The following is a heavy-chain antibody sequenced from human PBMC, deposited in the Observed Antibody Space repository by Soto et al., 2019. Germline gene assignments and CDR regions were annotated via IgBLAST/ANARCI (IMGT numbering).Heavy chain of an antibody. V-gene: IGHV3-23*01. D-gene: IGHD6-19*01. J-gene: IGHJ1*01. CDR1: GFTFSSYA. CDR2: ISGSGDST. Sequence: GGSLRLSCAASGFTFSSYAMSWVRQAPGKGLEWVSGISGSGDSTYYADSVKGRFTISRDNSKNTLYLQMNSLRAEDTAVYYCAIGVPGIAVAGTGYFQHWGQGTLVTVAS. CDR3: AIGVPGIAVAGTGYFQH.